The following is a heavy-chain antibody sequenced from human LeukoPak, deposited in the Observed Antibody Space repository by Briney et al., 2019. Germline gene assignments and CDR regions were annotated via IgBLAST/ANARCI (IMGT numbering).Heavy chain of an antibody. V-gene: IGHV1-18*01. J-gene: IGHJ5*02. CDR2: ISAYNGNT. CDR3: ARDPPRYDSSGYYYYMGFDH. CDR1: GYNFNSYG. Sequence: GASVKVSCKASGYNFNSYGIRWVRQAPGQGLEWMGWISAYNGNTNYAQKLQGRVTMTTDTSTSIAYMELRSLRSDDTDVYYWARDPPRYDSSGYYYYMGFDHWGQGTLVTVSS. D-gene: IGHD3-22*01.